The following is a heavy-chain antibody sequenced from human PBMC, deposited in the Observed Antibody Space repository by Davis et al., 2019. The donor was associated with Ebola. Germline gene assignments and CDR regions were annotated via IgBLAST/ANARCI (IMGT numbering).Heavy chain of an antibody. J-gene: IGHJ4*02. V-gene: IGHV1-46*01. D-gene: IGHD1-26*01. CDR3: AREVGETKLDQ. CDR1: GYSFSAFY. CDR2: IDPSGRFT. Sequence: ASVKVSCKASGYSFSAFYMHWVRQAPGQGLEWMGTIDPSGRFTNYAQKFQGRVTLTADESTSTAYMELTNLRSDDTAVYYCAREVGETKLDQWGQGTLVTVSS.